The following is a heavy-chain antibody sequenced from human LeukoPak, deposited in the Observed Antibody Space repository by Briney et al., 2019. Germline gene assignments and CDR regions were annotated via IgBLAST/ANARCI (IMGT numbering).Heavy chain of an antibody. Sequence: PSETLSLTCTVSGGSISSYYWSWIRQPPGKGLEWIGYIYYSGSTNYNPSLKSRVTISVDTSKNQFSLKLSSVTAADTAVYYCATRGRDGYNSGNDAFDIWGQGTMVTVSS. CDR3: ATRGRDGYNSGNDAFDI. CDR1: GGSISSYY. J-gene: IGHJ3*02. CDR2: IYYSGST. D-gene: IGHD5-24*01. V-gene: IGHV4-59*01.